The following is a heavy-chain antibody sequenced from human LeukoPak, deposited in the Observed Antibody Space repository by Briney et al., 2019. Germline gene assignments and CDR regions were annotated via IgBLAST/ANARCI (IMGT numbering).Heavy chain of an antibody. CDR2: IAGDESQK. D-gene: IGHD1-1*01. CDR3: VRDLSPVSDRNVWYDALHI. Sequence: GGSLRLSCAASGFTVNDYEMPWVRQAPGKGLEWVANIAGDESQKKYMDSVKGRFTISRDNAKNSRYLQLNSLRAEDTAIYYCVRDLSPVSDRNVWYDALHIWGQGTMVTVS. J-gene: IGHJ3*02. CDR1: GFTVNDYE. V-gene: IGHV3-7*01.